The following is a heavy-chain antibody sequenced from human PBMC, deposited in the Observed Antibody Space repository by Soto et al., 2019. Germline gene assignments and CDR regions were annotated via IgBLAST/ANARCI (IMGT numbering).Heavy chain of an antibody. V-gene: IGHV5-51*01. Sequence: PGESLKISCKGSGYSVTDYWSAWVRQMPGKGLEWMGIIYPRDSDTRYSPSFQGQVTISADKSISAAYLQWRSLKASDTAMYYCARHSGSSIKEASDIWGQGTMVTVSS. CDR1: GYSVTDYW. CDR3: ARHSGSSIKEASDI. D-gene: IGHD1-26*01. CDR2: IYPRDSDT. J-gene: IGHJ3*02.